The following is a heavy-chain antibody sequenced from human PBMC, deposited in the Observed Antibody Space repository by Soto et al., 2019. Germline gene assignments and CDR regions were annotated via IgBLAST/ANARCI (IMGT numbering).Heavy chain of an antibody. J-gene: IGHJ5*02. V-gene: IGHV6-1*01. Sequence: SQTLSLTCAISGDSVSSYSAAWNWIRQSPSGGLEWLGRTYYRSRFFSDYAESVKSRIIINPDTSENQFSLQLKSVTPEDTAVYYCATAEVDHWGPGTLVTVSS. CDR3: ATAEVDH. CDR1: GDSVSSYSAA. CDR2: TYYRSRFFS.